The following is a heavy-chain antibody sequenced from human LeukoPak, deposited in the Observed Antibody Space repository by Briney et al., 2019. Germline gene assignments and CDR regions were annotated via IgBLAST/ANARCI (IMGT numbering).Heavy chain of an antibody. CDR1: GFTFSSYS. Sequence: GGSLRLSCAASGFTFSSYSMNWVRRAPGKGLEWVSYISSSSSIIYYADSVKGRFTISRDNAKNSLYLQMNSLRAEDTAVYYCARPFTGGSFGVYYMDVWGKGTTVTVSS. CDR3: ARPFTGGSFGVYYMDV. V-gene: IGHV3-48*01. J-gene: IGHJ6*03. D-gene: IGHD1-26*01. CDR2: ISSSSSII.